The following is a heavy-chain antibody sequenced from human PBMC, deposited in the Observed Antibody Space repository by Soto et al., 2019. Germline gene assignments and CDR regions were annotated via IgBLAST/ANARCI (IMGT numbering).Heavy chain of an antibody. CDR2: IWYDGSKT. J-gene: IGHJ1*01. V-gene: IGHV3-30*02. CDR1: GFTFSSYW. Sequence: GGSLRLSCAAAGFTFSSYWMSWVRQAPGKGLEWVAFIWYDGSKTYYGDSVKGRFLISRDNSDNTLHLQMNSLRDDDTAIYYCAKRRLNTITSLSDYWGQGVQVTVSS. CDR3: AKRRLNTITSLSDY. D-gene: IGHD2-2*01.